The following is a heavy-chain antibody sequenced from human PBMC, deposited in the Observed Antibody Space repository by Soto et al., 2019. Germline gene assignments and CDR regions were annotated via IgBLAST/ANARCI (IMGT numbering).Heavy chain of an antibody. J-gene: IGHJ4*02. CDR2: INHSGST. CDR3: TRGYCTSNSCHYYYDY. D-gene: IGHD2-2*01. CDR1: GGSFSGYY. Sequence: PSETLSLTCAVYGGSFSGYYWSWIRQTPGKGLEWIGEINHSGSTNYNPFLKSRVTISVDTSKNLFSLKLSSVAAADTAVYYCTRGYCTSNSCHYYYDYWGQGTPVTVSS. V-gene: IGHV4-34*01.